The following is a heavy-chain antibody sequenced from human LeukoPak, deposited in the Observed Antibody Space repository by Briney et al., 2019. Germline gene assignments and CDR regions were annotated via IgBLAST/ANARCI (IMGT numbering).Heavy chain of an antibody. D-gene: IGHD1-26*01. CDR2: INPYNGAR. V-gene: IGHV1-18*01. J-gene: IGHJ4*02. CDR1: GYTFTSNA. CDR3: ARIQGSLGGFHS. Sequence: ASVKVSCKTSGYTFTSNAITWVRQAPGQSLEWIGWINPYNGARDSAQRFQDRVTMTTDTSTSTAYMELNSLRSDDTAVYYCARIQGSLGGFHSWGQGALVTVSS.